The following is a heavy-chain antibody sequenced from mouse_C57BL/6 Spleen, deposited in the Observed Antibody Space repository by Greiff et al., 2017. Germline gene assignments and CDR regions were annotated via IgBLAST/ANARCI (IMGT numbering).Heavy chain of an antibody. CDR1: GFTFSDYG. J-gene: IGHJ4*01. CDR2: ISSGSSTI. V-gene: IGHV5-17*01. CDR3: ARWVLTTVVATDYAMDY. Sequence: EVKLVESGGGLVKPGGSLKLSCAASGFTFSDYGMHWVRQAPEKGLEWVAYISSGSSTIYYADTVKGRFTLSRDNAKNTLFLQMTSLRSEYTAMYYCARWVLTTVVATDYAMDYWGQGTSVTVSS. D-gene: IGHD1-1*01.